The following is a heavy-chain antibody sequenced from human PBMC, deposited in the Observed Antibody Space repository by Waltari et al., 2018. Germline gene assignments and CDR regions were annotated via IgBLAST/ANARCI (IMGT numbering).Heavy chain of an antibody. J-gene: IGHJ3*02. V-gene: IGHV3-23*01. Sequence: EVQLLESGGGLVQPGGSLRLSCAASGFTFSSYAMSLVRQAHGKGLEWVSAISGSGGSTYYADSVKGRFTISRDNSKNTLYLQMNSLRAEDTTVYYCAKGIQLWSDGRDAFDIWGQGTMVTVSS. CDR1: GFTFSSYA. D-gene: IGHD5-18*01. CDR3: AKGIQLWSDGRDAFDI. CDR2: ISGSGGST.